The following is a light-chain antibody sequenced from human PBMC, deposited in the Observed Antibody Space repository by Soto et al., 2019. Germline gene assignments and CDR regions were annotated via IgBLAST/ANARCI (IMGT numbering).Light chain of an antibody. CDR1: SSDVGGFNY. CDR3: SSYTGSSTPVV. Sequence: QSALTQPASGSGSPGQSITLSCTGTSSDVGGFNYASWYQQHPAKAPKLIIYDVSNRPSGVSNRFSGSKSGNTASLTISGLQAEDEADYYCSSYTGSSTPVVFGGGTKLTVL. V-gene: IGLV2-14*01. J-gene: IGLJ2*01. CDR2: DVS.